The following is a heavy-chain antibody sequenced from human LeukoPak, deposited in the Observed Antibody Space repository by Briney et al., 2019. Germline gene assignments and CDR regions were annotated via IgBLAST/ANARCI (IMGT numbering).Heavy chain of an antibody. V-gene: IGHV3-23*01. CDR2: VSGDGGRT. CDR3: ARAPYSSGWYYFDY. J-gene: IGHJ4*02. CDR1: GFPFSSYG. Sequence: GESLRLSCDASGFPFSSYGLSWVRQAPGKGLEWVSAVSGDGGRTYYAASVRGRFTISRDNSKDTLYLAMNSLRAGDTAVYYCARAPYSSGWYYFDYWGQGTLVTVSS. D-gene: IGHD6-19*01.